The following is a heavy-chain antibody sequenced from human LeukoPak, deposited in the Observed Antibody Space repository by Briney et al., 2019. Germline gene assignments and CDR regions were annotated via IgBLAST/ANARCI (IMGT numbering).Heavy chain of an antibody. CDR3: AGISTSCYWCAFDI. CDR1: GFTFSNAW. V-gene: IGHV4-4*07. J-gene: IGHJ3*02. D-gene: IGHD2-2*01. Sequence: GSLRLSCAASGFTFSNAWMSWVRQAPGKGLEWIGRIYKSRVTMSVDTSKNQFSLKLSSVTAADTAVYYCAGISTSCYWCAFDIWGQGTMVTVSS. CDR2: IY.